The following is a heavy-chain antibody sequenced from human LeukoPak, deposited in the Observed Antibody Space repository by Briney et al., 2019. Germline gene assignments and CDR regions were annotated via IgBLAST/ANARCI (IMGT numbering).Heavy chain of an antibody. Sequence: GGSLRLSCAASGFTFSSYSMNWVRQAPGKGLEWVSSISSSSSYIYYADSVKGRFTISRDNAKSSLYLQMNSLRTEDTAVYYCARDVPASGWSLGYWGQGTLVTVSS. CDR3: ARDVPASGWSLGY. D-gene: IGHD6-19*01. CDR1: GFTFSSYS. CDR2: ISSSSSYI. V-gene: IGHV3-21*01. J-gene: IGHJ4*02.